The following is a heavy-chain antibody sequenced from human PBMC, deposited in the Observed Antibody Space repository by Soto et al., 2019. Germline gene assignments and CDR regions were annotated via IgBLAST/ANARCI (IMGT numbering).Heavy chain of an antibody. CDR1: GFTFSSYA. CDR2: ISGSGGNT. Sequence: GGSLRLSCAASGFTFSSYAMTWVRQAPGKGLEWVSAISGSGGNTYYADSVKGRFTISRDNSKNTLFFQMNSLRVEDTAVYYCAKDRDWFDPWGQGTLVTVSS. J-gene: IGHJ5*02. CDR3: AKDRDWFDP. V-gene: IGHV3-23*01.